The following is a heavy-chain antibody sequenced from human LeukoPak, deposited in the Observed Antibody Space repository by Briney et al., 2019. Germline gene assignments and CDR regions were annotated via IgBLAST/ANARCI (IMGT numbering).Heavy chain of an antibody. J-gene: IGHJ6*03. Sequence: ASVKVSCKASGYTFTSYGISWVRPAPGQGLEWMGWISAYNGNTNYAQKLQGRVTMTTDTSTSTAYMELRSLRSDDTAVYYCAREPPYFGIVVVPAAPVHYYYMDVWGKGTTVTVSS. D-gene: IGHD2-2*01. CDR2: ISAYNGNT. V-gene: IGHV1-18*01. CDR1: GYTFTSYG. CDR3: AREPPYFGIVVVPAAPVHYYYMDV.